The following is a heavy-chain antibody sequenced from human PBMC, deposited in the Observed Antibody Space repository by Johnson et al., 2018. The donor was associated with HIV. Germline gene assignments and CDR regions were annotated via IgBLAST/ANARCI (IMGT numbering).Heavy chain of an antibody. CDR3: AKGDIYEARAAFDI. Sequence: QVQLVESGGGVVQPGRSLRLSCAASGFTFSSYGMHWVRQAPGKGLEWVAVIWYDGSNKFYGDSVKGRFTISRDNSKNTLYLQMNSLRAEDTAIYYCAKGDIYEARAAFDIWGQGTMVTVSS. D-gene: IGHD2-15*01. J-gene: IGHJ3*02. CDR1: GFTFSSYG. V-gene: IGHV3-33*06. CDR2: IWYDGSNK.